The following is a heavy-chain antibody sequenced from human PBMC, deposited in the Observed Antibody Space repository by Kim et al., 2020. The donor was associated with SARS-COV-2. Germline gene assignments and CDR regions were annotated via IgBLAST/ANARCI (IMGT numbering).Heavy chain of an antibody. Sequence: GGSLRLSCAASGFTFSSFGMHWVRQAPGKGLEWVAVISNDGRNKFYSDSVKGRFTISRDNSNNTLYLQMNNLRAEDTALYYCAKEVRGVIITQTPDCWG. J-gene: IGHJ4*01. V-gene: IGHV3-30*18. CDR3: AKEVRGVIITQTPDC. D-gene: IGHD3-10*01. CDR1: GFTFSSFG. CDR2: ISNDGRNK.